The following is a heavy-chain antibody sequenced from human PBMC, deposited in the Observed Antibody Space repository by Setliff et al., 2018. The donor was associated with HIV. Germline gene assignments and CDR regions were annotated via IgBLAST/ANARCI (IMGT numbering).Heavy chain of an antibody. CDR2: INPKSGGT. CDR1: GYTFTDYY. Sequence: ASVKVSCKASGYTFTDYYIHWVRQAPGQGLEWMGRINPKSGGTNYVQKFQGRVTMTRDTSINTAYLELSRLRSDDTAVYYCAKDRTGTGTTLHVWGKGTTVTASS. CDR3: AKDRTGTGTTLHV. J-gene: IGHJ6*04. D-gene: IGHD1-7*01. V-gene: IGHV1-2*06.